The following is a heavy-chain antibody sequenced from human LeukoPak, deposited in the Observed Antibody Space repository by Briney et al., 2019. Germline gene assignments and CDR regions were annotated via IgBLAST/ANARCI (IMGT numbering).Heavy chain of an antibody. D-gene: IGHD3-3*01. V-gene: IGHV4-59*01. CDR2: VYYSGST. J-gene: IGHJ3*02. CDR1: GGSISSYY. CDR3: ARVGNDFWSGYGAFDI. Sequence: PSETLSLTCTVSGGSISSYYWSWIRQSPGKGLEWLGYVYYSGSTKYNSSLKSRVTISLDTSKNQFSLKLSSVTAADTAVYYCARVGNDFWSGYGAFDIWGQGTMVTVSS.